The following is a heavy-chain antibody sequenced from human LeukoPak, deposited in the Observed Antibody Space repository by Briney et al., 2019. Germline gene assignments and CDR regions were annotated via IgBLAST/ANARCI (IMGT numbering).Heavy chain of an antibody. V-gene: IGHV4-39*01. D-gene: IGHD2-2*01. J-gene: IGHJ5*02. Sequence: PSETLSLTCTVSGGSIRSSAYYWGWIRQPPGKGLEWIGSMFYSGSVYHNLSLRSRVTISIDTSKNQFSLKLSSVSAADTAMYYCARHFTSTRRNNWFDPWGQGTLVTVSP. CDR1: GGSIRSSAYY. CDR3: ARHFTSTRRNNWFDP. CDR2: MFYSGSV.